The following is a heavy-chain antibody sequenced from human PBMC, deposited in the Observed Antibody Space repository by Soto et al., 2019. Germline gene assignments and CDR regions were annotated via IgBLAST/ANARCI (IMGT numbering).Heavy chain of an antibody. CDR2: IIPILGIA. V-gene: IGHV1-69*02. Sequence: QVQLVQSGAEVKKPGSSVKVSCKASGGTFSSYTISWVRQAPGQGLEWMGRIIPILGIANYAQKFQGRVTITAEQXTSTAYMELSSLRSEETAVYYCARGLEMAPFAFDIWGQGTMVTVSS. D-gene: IGHD5-12*01. J-gene: IGHJ3*02. CDR1: GGTFSSYT. CDR3: ARGLEMAPFAFDI.